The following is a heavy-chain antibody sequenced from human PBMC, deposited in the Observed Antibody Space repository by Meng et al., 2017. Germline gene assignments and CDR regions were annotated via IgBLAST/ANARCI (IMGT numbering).Heavy chain of an antibody. CDR3: AKVGATTADDAFDI. V-gene: IGHV3-48*03. Sequence: GGSLRLSCAASGFTFSSYEMNWVCQAPGKGLEWVSYISSSGSTIYYADSVKGRFTISRDNAKNSLYLQMNSLRDEDTAVYYCAKVGATTADDAFDIWGQGTMVTVSS. D-gene: IGHD1-26*01. J-gene: IGHJ3*02. CDR2: ISSSGSTI. CDR1: GFTFSSYE.